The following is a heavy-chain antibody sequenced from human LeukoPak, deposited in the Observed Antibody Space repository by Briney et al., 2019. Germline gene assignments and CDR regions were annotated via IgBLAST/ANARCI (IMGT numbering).Heavy chain of an antibody. J-gene: IGHJ4*02. V-gene: IGHV1-69*06. CDR2: ITPIFDTA. CDR1: GGTFSNYA. Sequence: SVKVSCKASGGTFSNYAIIWVRQAPGQGLECMGVITPIFDTATYAQNFQGRVTITADKSTNTAYLELRSLRSDDTAVYYCARELTGAVTYYYGSGSLQYYFDYWGQGTLVTVSS. D-gene: IGHD3-10*01. CDR3: ARELTGAVTYYYGSGSLQYYFDY.